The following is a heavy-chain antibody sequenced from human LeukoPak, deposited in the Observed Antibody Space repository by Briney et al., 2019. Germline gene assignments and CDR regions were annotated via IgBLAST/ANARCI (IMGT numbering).Heavy chain of an antibody. CDR3: ARGNILSGYCFDF. CDR1: GGSFSGYY. CDR2: INHSGST. D-gene: IGHD3-9*01. J-gene: IGHJ4*02. Sequence: SETLSLTRAVYGGSFSGYYWSWIRQPPGKGLEWIGEINHSGSTNYNPSLKSRVTISVDTSKNQFSLKLSSVTAADTAVYYCARGNILSGYCFDFWGQGALVTVSS. V-gene: IGHV4-34*01.